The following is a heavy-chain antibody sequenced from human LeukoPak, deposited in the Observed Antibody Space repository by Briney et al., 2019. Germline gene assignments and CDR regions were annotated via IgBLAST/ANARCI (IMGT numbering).Heavy chain of an antibody. CDR3: ARIGIAADRIDY. Sequence: SSETLSLTCAVYGGSFSGYYWGWIRQPPGKGLEWIGSIYHSGSTYYNPSLKSRVTISVDTSKNQFSLKLSSVTAADTAVYYCARIGIAADRIDYWGQGTLVTVSS. V-gene: IGHV4-38-2*01. J-gene: IGHJ4*02. CDR2: IYHSGST. D-gene: IGHD6-13*01. CDR1: GGSFSGYY.